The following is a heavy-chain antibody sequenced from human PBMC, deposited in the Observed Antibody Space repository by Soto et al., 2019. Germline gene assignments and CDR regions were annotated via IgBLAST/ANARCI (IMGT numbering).Heavy chain of an antibody. CDR2: ISAYNGET. Sequence: QVQLVQSGAEVKKPGASVKVSCKASGYTFTNYAINWVRQAPGQGPEWMGWISAYNGETKYEQSLHGRVTMTTDTSTSTAYMELRSLRSDDTAIYYCARGGSSWSAEYYQYWGQGTLVIVSS. J-gene: IGHJ1*01. V-gene: IGHV1-18*01. D-gene: IGHD6-13*01. CDR1: GYTFTNYA. CDR3: ARGGSSWSAEYYQY.